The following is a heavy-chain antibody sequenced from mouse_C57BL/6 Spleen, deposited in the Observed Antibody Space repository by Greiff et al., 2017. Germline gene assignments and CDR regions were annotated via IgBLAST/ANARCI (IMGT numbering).Heavy chain of an antibody. D-gene: IGHD2-13*01. CDR2: IDPETGGT. CDR1: GYTFTDYE. J-gene: IGHJ4*01. Sequence: QVQLQQSGAELVRPGASVTLSCKASGYTFTDYEMHWVKQTPVHGLEWIGAIDPETGGTAYNQKFKGKAILTADKSSSTAYMELRSLTSEDSAVYYCTKRDGDCEESAMDYWGQGTSVTVSS. V-gene: IGHV1-15*01. CDR3: TKRDGDCEESAMDY.